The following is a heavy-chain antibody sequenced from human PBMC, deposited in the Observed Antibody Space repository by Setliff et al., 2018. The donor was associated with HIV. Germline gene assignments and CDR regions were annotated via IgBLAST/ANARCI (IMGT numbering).Heavy chain of an antibody. CDR2: INSDGSII. CDR1: GFTFGPFW. CDR3: ARDRGYPDSFNI. V-gene: IGHV3-74*01. Sequence: ETLRLSCVASGFTFGPFWMHWVRQAPGKGLEWVSYINSDGSIITYGESVKGRFTISRDNAKNTLYLQMNSLRAEDTAVYYCARDRGYPDSFNIWGQGAVVTVSS. D-gene: IGHD3-10*01. J-gene: IGHJ3*02.